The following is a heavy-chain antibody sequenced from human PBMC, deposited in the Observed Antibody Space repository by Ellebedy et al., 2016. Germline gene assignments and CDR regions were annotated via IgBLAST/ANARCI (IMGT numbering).Heavy chain of an antibody. Sequence: GESLKISCAASGFTFSSYAMSWVRQAPGKGLEWVSAISGSGGSTYYADSVKGRFTISRDNSKNTLYLQMNNLRVDDTALYYCRQGHYFDQWGQGALVTVSS. CDR1: GFTFSSYA. CDR2: ISGSGGST. J-gene: IGHJ4*02. V-gene: IGHV3-23*01. CDR3: RQGHYFDQ.